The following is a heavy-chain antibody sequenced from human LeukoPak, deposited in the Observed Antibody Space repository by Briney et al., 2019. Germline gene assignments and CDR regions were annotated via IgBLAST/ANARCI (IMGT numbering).Heavy chain of an antibody. V-gene: IGHV3-48*03. Sequence: PGGSLRLSCAASGFSFSSYEMNWVRQAPGKGLEWVSYISTSGSTIYYADSVKGRFTISRDNARNSLYLQMNSLRAEDTAVYYCAREGNWNDRGFDHWGQGTLVTASS. CDR2: ISTSGSTI. CDR1: GFSFSSYE. J-gene: IGHJ4*02. CDR3: AREGNWNDRGFDH. D-gene: IGHD1-20*01.